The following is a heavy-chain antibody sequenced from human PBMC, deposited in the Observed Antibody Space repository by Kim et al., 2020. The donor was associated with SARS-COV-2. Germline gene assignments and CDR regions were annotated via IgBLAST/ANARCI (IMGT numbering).Heavy chain of an antibody. V-gene: IGHV5-51*01. CDR1: GYRFTIYW. D-gene: IGHD7-27*01. J-gene: IGHJ6*02. CDR2: INPGDSDT. Sequence: GESLKISCKGSGYRFTIYWIGWVRQMPGKGLEWMGIINPGDSDTRYSPSFEGQVTISADKSASTAYLQWSSLRASDTAIYYCARRTFSATGEYEYYYGMDVWGPGTTVTVSS. CDR3: ARRTFSATGEYEYYYGMDV.